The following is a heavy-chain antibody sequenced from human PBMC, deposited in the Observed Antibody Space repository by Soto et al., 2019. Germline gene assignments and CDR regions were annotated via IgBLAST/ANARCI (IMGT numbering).Heavy chain of an antibody. V-gene: IGHV5-51*01. CDR3: ARLGDSSYGSRPEPDYYYYYGMDV. J-gene: IGHJ6*02. CDR2: IYPGDSDT. Sequence: GESLKISCKGSGYSFTSYWIGWVRQMPGKGLEWMGIIYPGDSDTRYSPSFQGQVTISADKSISTAYLQWSSLKASDTAMYYCARLGDSSYGSRPEPDYYYYYGMDVWGQGTTVTVSS. CDR1: GYSFTSYW. D-gene: IGHD6-13*01.